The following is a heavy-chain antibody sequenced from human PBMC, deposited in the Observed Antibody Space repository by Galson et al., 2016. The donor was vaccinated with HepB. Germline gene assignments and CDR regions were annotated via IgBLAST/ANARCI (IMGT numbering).Heavy chain of an antibody. J-gene: IGHJ4*02. V-gene: IGHV1-46*01. Sequence: SVKVSCKASGYTFTSYYMHWVRQAPGQGLEWMGIINPSGGSTSYAQKFQGRVTMTRDTSTSTVYMELSSLRSEDTAVYYCAGDSRSGYFDYWGQGTLVTVSS. D-gene: IGHD3-10*01. CDR3: AGDSRSGYFDY. CDR2: INPSGGST. CDR1: GYTFTSYY.